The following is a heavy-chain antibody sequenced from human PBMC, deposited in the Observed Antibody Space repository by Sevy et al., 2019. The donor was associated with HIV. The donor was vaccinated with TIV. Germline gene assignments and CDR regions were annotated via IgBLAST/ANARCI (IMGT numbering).Heavy chain of an antibody. D-gene: IGHD3-22*01. Sequence: GESLKISCQGSGYSFTSHWIGWVRHMPGKGLEWMGIIYPEDSETRYSRSFQGQVTFSADKSISTAYLQWSSLKASDTAMYYCATSRSSYFDSSGYYIYWGQGTLVTVSS. V-gene: IGHV5-51*01. CDR1: GYSFTSHW. CDR3: ATSRSSYFDSSGYYIY. CDR2: IYPEDSET. J-gene: IGHJ4*02.